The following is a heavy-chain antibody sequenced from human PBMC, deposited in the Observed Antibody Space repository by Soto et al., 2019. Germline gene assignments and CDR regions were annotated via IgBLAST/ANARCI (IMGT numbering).Heavy chain of an antibody. CDR1: GFTFSRHP. Sequence: EVQLVESGGGLVQPGGSLRLSCAASGFTFSRHPMNWVRQAPGKGLEWVAYISYGSTAIYYADSVRGRFTISRDNAKDSLYRQMNSLRDEDTAVYYCARDPAVGSTGWYYFDYWGQGTLVTVSS. V-gene: IGHV3-48*02. J-gene: IGHJ4*02. CDR2: ISYGSTAI. D-gene: IGHD6-19*01. CDR3: ARDPAVGSTGWYYFDY.